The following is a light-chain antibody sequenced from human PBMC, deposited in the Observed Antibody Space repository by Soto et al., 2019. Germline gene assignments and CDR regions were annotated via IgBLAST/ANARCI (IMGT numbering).Light chain of an antibody. CDR1: QTITTW. CDR3: CRKSSTNQPSM. V-gene: IGKV1-5*01. CDR2: DAS. J-gene: IGKJ2*01. Sequence: DVRVTHSPPTLSVYIGDRVTITCRASQTITTWMAWYQQKPGQAHKPLVYDASTLQSGVATRFSGSGSGTEFTLIISGLHLQASETKRCCRKSSTNQPSMFGEVTKV.